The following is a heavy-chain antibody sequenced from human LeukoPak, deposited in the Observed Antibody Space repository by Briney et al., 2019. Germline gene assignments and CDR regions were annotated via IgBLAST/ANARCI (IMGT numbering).Heavy chain of an antibody. Sequence: GGSLRLSCAASGFTFDDYAMHWVRQAPGKGLEWVSGISWNSGSIGYADSVKGRFTISRDNAKNSLYLQMNNLRAEDTAIYYCTRAEMATTYYFDSWGQGTLVTVSS. CDR1: GFTFDDYA. D-gene: IGHD5-24*01. CDR2: ISWNSGSI. V-gene: IGHV3-9*01. J-gene: IGHJ4*02. CDR3: TRAEMATTYYFDS.